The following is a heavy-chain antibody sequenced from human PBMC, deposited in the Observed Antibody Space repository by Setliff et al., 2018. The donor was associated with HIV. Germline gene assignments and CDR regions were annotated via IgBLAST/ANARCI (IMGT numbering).Heavy chain of an antibody. D-gene: IGHD3-10*01. CDR2: INWNGAGV. J-gene: IGHJ4*02. V-gene: IGHV3-20*04. CDR1: GFIFEDYG. Sequence: LRLSCATSGFIFEDYGMNWVRQAPGKGLEWASGINWNGAGVGYADSVKGRFTISRDNAKNSLYLQMNSLRAEDTAVYYCARYSPIDYYGSGSFWDYWGQGTLVTVSS. CDR3: ARYSPIDYYGSGSFWDY.